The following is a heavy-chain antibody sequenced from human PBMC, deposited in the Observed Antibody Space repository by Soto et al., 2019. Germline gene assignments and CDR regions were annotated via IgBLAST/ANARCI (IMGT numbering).Heavy chain of an antibody. CDR3: ARPLWRDDYNWGYFDL. V-gene: IGHV3-30-3*01. Sequence: LRLSCAASGFTFSSYAMHWVRQAPGKGLEWVAVISYDGSNKYYADSVKGRFTISRDNSKNTLYLQMNSLRLEDTAVYYCARPLWRDDYNWGYFDLWGRGTLVTVSS. CDR1: GFTFSSYA. D-gene: IGHD4-4*01. J-gene: IGHJ2*01. CDR2: ISYDGSNK.